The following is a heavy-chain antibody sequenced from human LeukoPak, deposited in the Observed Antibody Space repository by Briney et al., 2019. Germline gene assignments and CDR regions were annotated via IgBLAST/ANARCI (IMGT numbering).Heavy chain of an antibody. J-gene: IGHJ4*02. CDR3: AKSGGSYPYYLDY. Sequence: GGSLRLSCAASGFTFSSYAMTWVRQGPGKGLEWVSAMSGSGGGTYYADSVKGRFTISRDNSKNTLYLQMHSLRAEDTAVYYCAKSGGSYPYYLDYGGQGPRVTV. D-gene: IGHD1-26*01. CDR1: GFTFSSYA. V-gene: IGHV3-23*01. CDR2: MSGSGGGT.